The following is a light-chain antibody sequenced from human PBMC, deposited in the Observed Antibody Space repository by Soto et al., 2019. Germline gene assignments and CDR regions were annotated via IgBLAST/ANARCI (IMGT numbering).Light chain of an antibody. Sequence: EIVLTQSPATLSLSPGDRATLSCRASQSVRSFLGWYQHIPGQAPRLLIYDASNRASGIPARFTGSGFGTDFTLTISSPEPEDSAVYYCQHRSTWWTFGQGTKVEIK. CDR3: QHRSTWWT. CDR2: DAS. J-gene: IGKJ1*01. CDR1: QSVRSF. V-gene: IGKV3-11*01.